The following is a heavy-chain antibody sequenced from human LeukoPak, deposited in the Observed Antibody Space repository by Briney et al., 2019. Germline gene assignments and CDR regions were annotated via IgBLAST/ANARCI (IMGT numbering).Heavy chain of an antibody. CDR3: ARDGFWSGLPDHDAFDI. D-gene: IGHD3-3*01. CDR2: INTDGSST. J-gene: IGHJ3*02. Sequence: PGGSLRLSCAASGFTFSSYSMNWVRQAPGKGLEWVSRINTDGSSTSYADSVKGRFTISRDNAKNTLYLQMNSLRAEDTAVYYCARDGFWSGLPDHDAFDIWGQGTMVTVSS. V-gene: IGHV3-74*01. CDR1: GFTFSSYS.